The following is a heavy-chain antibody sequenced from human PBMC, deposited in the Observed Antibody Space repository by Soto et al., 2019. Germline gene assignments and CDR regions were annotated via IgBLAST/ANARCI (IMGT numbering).Heavy chain of an antibody. V-gene: IGHV5-51*01. J-gene: IGHJ5*02. Sequence: PGESLKISCKGSGYSFTSYWIGWVRQMPGKGLEWMGIIYPGDSDTRYSPSFQGQVTISADKSISTAYLQWSSLKASDTAMYYCARAPDGYCISTSCYEVWIWLDPWGQGTLVTVSS. CDR3: ARAPDGYCISTSCYEVWIWLDP. CDR2: IYPGDSDT. CDR1: GYSFTSYW. D-gene: IGHD2-2*03.